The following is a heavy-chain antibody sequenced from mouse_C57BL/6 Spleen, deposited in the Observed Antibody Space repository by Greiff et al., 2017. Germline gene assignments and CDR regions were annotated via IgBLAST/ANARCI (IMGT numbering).Heavy chain of an antibody. J-gene: IGHJ1*03. CDR3: ARGSNWYFDV. V-gene: IGHV5-4*01. CDR1: GFTFSSYA. Sequence: EVQLVESGGGLVKPGGSLKLSCAASGFTFSSYAMSWVRQTPEKRLEWVATISDGGSYTYYPDNVKGRFTISRDNAKNNLYLQMSHLKSEDTAMYYCARGSNWYFDVWGTGTTVTVSS. D-gene: IGHD5-1*01. CDR2: ISDGGSYT.